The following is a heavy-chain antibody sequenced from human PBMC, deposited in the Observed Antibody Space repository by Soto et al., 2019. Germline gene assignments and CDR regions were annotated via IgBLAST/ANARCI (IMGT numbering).Heavy chain of an antibody. CDR3: ASELSSSWRFDY. Sequence: ASVKVSCKASGYTFTSYDINGVRQATGRGLEWMGGMNLNSGNTGYAQKVQGRATMTSNCSISTAYMELSRLRSEDTAVYYWASELSSSWRFDYWGQGTMVTVSS. V-gene: IGHV1-8*01. CDR1: GYTFTSYD. J-gene: IGHJ4*02. D-gene: IGHD6-13*01. CDR2: MNLNSGNT.